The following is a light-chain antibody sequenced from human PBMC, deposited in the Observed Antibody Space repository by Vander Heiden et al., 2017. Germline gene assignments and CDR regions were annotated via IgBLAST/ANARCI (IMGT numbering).Light chain of an antibody. V-gene: IGKV4-1*01. CDR2: GAS. CDR3: QQYYSTPLT. J-gene: IGKJ4*01. CDR1: QSVLYSSNNKNY. Sequence: DIVLTQSPASLAVSPVERATINCKSSQSVLYSSNNKNYVAWYQQKPGQPPKLLIYGASTRESGVPDRFSGSGSGTDFTLTISSLQAEDVAVYYCQQYYSTPLTFGGGTKVEIK.